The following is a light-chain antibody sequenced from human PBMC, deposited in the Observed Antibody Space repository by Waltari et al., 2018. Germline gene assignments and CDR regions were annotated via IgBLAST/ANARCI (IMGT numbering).Light chain of an antibody. CDR3: QQYYSIPWT. CDR1: QSVLYSSDNKNY. V-gene: IGKV4-1*01. J-gene: IGKJ1*01. Sequence: DIVMTQSPDSLAVSLGERATVNCKSSQSVLYSSDNKNYLAWYQQKPGKPPKLLIYWAFTRESGVPERFSGSGSGTDFTLSINSLQAEDVAVYYCQQYYSIPWTFGQGTKVEIK. CDR2: WAF.